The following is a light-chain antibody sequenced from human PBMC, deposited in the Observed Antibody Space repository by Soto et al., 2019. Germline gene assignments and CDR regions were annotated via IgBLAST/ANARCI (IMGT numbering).Light chain of an antibody. CDR2: SAS. J-gene: IGKJ4*01. V-gene: IGKV1-27*01. CDR1: QSVSSY. Sequence: DIQMTQSPSPLSASVGDRVDITCRTSQSVSSYLNWYRQKPGKVPKLLIYSASNLQSGVPSRFSGSGSVTDFTVTISSLQPEDAATCYGQRIYNAPLTFAGGTKVDIK. CDR3: QRIYNAPLT.